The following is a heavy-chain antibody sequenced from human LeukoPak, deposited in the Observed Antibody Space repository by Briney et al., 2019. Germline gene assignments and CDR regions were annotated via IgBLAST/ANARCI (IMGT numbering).Heavy chain of an antibody. CDR3: ARDPYGDYYH. CDR1: GFTFSSYG. CDR2: ISSSSSYI. J-gene: IGHJ4*02. D-gene: IGHD4-17*01. Sequence: GGSLRLSCAASGFTFSSYGMHWVRQAPGKGLEWVSSISSSSSYIYYADSVKGRFTISRDNAKNSLYLQMNSLRAEDTAVYYCARDPYGDYYHWGQGTLVTVSS. V-gene: IGHV3-21*01.